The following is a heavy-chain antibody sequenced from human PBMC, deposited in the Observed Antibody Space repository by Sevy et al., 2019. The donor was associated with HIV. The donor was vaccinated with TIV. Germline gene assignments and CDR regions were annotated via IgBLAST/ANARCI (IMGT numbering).Heavy chain of an antibody. Sequence: GGSLRLSCAASGFTFSSYAMHWVRQAPGKGLEWVAVISYDGSNKYYADSGKGRFTISRDNSKNTLYLQMNSLRAEDTAVYYCARDEEVGARGGAFDIWGQGTMVTVSS. V-gene: IGHV3-30-3*01. CDR1: GFTFSSYA. CDR3: ARDEEVGARGGAFDI. J-gene: IGHJ3*02. D-gene: IGHD1-26*01. CDR2: ISYDGSNK.